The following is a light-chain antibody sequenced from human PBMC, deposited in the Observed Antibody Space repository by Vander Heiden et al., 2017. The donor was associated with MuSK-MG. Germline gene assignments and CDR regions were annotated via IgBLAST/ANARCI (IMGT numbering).Light chain of an antibody. CDR1: QSISSY. J-gene: IGKJ2*01. CDR2: AAS. CDR3: QQSDSTFMYT. Sequence: DIQMTQSPSSLSASVGDRVTITCRASQSISSYLNWYQQKPGKAPKLLIYAASSLQSGVSSRFSGSGYGTDFTLTISSRQPEDFATYYCQQSDSTFMYTFGQGTKLEIK. V-gene: IGKV1-39*01.